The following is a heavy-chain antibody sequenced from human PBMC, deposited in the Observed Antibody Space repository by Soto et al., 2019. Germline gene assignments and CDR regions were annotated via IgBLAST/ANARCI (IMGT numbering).Heavy chain of an antibody. D-gene: IGHD3-3*01. CDR2: ISYDGSNK. CDR3: AKDRRAFWSGYFYYYYGMDV. V-gene: IGHV3-30*18. J-gene: IGHJ6*02. CDR1: GFTFSSYG. Sequence: GGSLRLSCAASGFTFSSYGMHWVRQAPGKGLEWVAVISYDGSNKYYADSVKGRFTISRDNSKNTLYLQMNSLRAEDTAVYYCAKDRRAFWSGYFYYYYGMDVWGQGTTVTVSS.